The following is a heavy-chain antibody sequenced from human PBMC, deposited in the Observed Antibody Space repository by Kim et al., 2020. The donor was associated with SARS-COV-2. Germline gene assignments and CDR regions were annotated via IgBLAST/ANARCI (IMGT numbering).Heavy chain of an antibody. D-gene: IGHD1-7*01. V-gene: IGHV4-39*02. CDR2: RT. Sequence: RTYYYPSLKGRVTISVDTSKNQFSLKLSSVTAADTAVYYCAGEELGWFDPWGQGTLVTVSS. J-gene: IGHJ5*02. CDR3: AGEELGWFDP.